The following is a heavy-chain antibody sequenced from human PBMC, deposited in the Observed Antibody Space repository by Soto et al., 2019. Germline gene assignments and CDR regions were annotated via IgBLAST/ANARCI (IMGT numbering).Heavy chain of an antibody. V-gene: IGHV1-69*13. CDR2: IIPIFGTA. J-gene: IGHJ6*02. CDR1: GGTFSSYS. CDR3: ARRLGYCSSTSCYTPHGHYYYGMDV. D-gene: IGHD2-2*02. Sequence: SVKVCGEAAGGTFSSYSISWVRQAPGQGREGMGGIIPIFGTANYAQKFQGRVTITADESTSTAYMELSSLRSEDTAVYYCARRLGYCSSTSCYTPHGHYYYGMDVWGQGTTVTVSS.